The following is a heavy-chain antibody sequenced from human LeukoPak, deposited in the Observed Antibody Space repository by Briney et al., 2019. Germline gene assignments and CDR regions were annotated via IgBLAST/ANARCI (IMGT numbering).Heavy chain of an antibody. V-gene: IGHV4-59*08. D-gene: IGHD3-3*01. Sequence: SETLSLTCTVSGASISSYYWTWIRQPPGKGLEWIGYIYYSGNTNYNPSLKSRVTISVDTSKNQFSLKLSSVTAADTAVYYCATSIELRFSLDAFDIWGQGTMVTVSS. CDR2: IYYSGNT. CDR1: GASISSYY. J-gene: IGHJ3*02. CDR3: ATSIELRFSLDAFDI.